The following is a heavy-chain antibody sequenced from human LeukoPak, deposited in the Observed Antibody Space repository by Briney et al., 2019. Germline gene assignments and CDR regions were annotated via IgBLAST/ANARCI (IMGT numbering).Heavy chain of an antibody. CDR3: ARGRLLAGIGY. Sequence: SETLSLTCTVSGDPISSYYWSWLRQPPGKGLEWLGYISYSGSTDYNPSLKSRVTILLDTSKNQFSLKLSSVTAADTAVYYCARGRLLAGIGYWGQGTLVTVSS. CDR1: GDPISSYY. CDR2: ISYSGST. D-gene: IGHD6-13*01. J-gene: IGHJ4*02. V-gene: IGHV4-59*12.